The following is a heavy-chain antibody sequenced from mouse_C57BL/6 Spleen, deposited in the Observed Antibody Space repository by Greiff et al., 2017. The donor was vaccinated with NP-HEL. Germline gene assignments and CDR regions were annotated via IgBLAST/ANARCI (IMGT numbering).Heavy chain of an antibody. J-gene: IGHJ4*01. V-gene: IGHV1-76*01. CDR2: IYPGSGNT. CDR3: ARGGVYAMDY. CDR1: GYTFTDYY. Sequence: VQLVESGAELVRPGASVKLSCKASGYTFTDYYINWVKQRPGQGLEWIARIYPGSGNTYYNEKFKGKATLTAEKSSSTAYMQLSSLTSEDSAVYFCARGGVYAMDYWGQGTSVTVSS.